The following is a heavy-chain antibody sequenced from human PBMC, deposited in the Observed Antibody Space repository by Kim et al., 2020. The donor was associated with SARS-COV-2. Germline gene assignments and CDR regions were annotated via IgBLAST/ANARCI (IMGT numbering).Heavy chain of an antibody. J-gene: IGHJ6*03. CDR1: GFSLSGYA. V-gene: IGHV3-21*01. CDR3: ARGRGLVISHYYYYMDV. D-gene: IGHD2-15*01. CDR2: ISTSGSYI. Sequence: GGSLRLSCAASGFSLSGYAMIWVRQAPGKGLEWVSSISTSGSYIHYADSVRGRVTISRDNAENSLSLQMNSLRVEDTAIYYWARGRGLVISHYYYYMDV.